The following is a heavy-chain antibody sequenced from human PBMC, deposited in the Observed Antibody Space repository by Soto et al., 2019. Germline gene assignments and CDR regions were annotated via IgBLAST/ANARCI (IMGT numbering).Heavy chain of an antibody. Sequence: ASVKVSCKVSGYTLTELSMHWVRQAPGKGLEWMGGFDPEDGETIYAQKFQGRVTMTEDTSTDTAYMELSSLRSEDTAVYYCATALQGYCSGGSCYLGSWFDPWGQGTLVTVSS. CDR2: FDPEDGET. CDR1: GYTLTELS. J-gene: IGHJ5*02. D-gene: IGHD2-15*01. CDR3: ATALQGYCSGGSCYLGSWFDP. V-gene: IGHV1-24*01.